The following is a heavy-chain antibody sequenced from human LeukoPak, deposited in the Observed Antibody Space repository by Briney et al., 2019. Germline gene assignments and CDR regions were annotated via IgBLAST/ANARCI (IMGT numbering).Heavy chain of an antibody. D-gene: IGHD3-10*01. CDR3: ARSGRGDRRSFDP. V-gene: IGHV3-74*01. J-gene: IGHJ5*02. CDR1: GFTFSSYW. CDR2: INSDGSSI. Sequence: GGSLRLSCAASGFTFSSYWMHWVRQAPGKGLVWVSRINSDGSSITYADSVKGRFTISRDNAKNTLYLQMSSLRAEDTGVYFCARSGRGDRRSFDPWGQGTLVTVCS.